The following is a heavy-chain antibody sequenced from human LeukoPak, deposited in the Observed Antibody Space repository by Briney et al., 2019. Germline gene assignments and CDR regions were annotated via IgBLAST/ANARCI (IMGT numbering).Heavy chain of an antibody. CDR1: GGSISSYY. Sequence: SETLSLTCTVSGGSISSYYWSWIRQPPGKGLEWIGYIYYSGSTNYNPSLKSRVTISIDTSKNQFSLKLSSVTAAGTAVYYCARHHPSLRYHDYWGQGTLVTVSS. V-gene: IGHV4-59*08. D-gene: IGHD3-9*01. CDR2: IYYSGST. J-gene: IGHJ4*02. CDR3: ARHHPSLRYHDY.